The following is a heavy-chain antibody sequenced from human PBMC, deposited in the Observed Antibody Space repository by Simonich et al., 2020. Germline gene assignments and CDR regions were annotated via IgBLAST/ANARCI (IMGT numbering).Heavy chain of an antibody. D-gene: IGHD1-1*01. CDR3: ARGKGWKNAFDI. J-gene: IGHJ3*02. V-gene: IGHV4-34*01. CDR1: GGSFSGYY. CDR2: INHSAST. Sequence: QVQLQQWGAGLLKPSETLSLTCAVYGGSFSGYYWSWIRQPPGKGRGWIGEINHSASTNYSPAHKLRVTISVDTSKNQFSLKLSSVTAADTAVYYCARGKGWKNAFDIWGQGTMVTVSS.